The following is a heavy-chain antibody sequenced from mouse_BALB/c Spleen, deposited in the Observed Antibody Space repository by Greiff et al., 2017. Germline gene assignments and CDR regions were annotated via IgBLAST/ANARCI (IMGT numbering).Heavy chain of an antibody. CDR3: AREGGFITTVVEGFDY. V-gene: IGHV3-2*02. Sequence: DVQLQESGPGLVKPSQSLSLTCTVTGYSITSDYAWNWIRQFPGNKLEWMGYISYSGSTSYNPSLKSRISITRDTSKNQFFLQLNSVTTEDTATYYCAREGGFITTVVEGFDYWGQGTTLTVSS. CDR1: GYSITSDYA. J-gene: IGHJ2*01. D-gene: IGHD1-1*01. CDR2: ISYSGST.